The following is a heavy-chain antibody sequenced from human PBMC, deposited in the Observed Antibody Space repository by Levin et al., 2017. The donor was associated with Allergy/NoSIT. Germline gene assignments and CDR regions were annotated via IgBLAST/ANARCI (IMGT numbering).Heavy chain of an antibody. Sequence: GESLKISCAASGFTFSSYAMHWVRQAPGKGLEWVAVISYDGSNKYYADSVKGRFTISRDNSKNTLYLQMNSLRAEDTAVYYCARVFRDSMTTVTRDYWGQGTLVTVSS. J-gene: IGHJ4*02. CDR1: GFTFSSYA. V-gene: IGHV3-30-3*01. CDR2: ISYDGSNK. CDR3: ARVFRDSMTTVTRDY. D-gene: IGHD4-17*01.